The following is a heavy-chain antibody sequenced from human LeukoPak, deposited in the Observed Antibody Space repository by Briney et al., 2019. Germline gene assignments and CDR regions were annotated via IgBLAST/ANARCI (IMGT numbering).Heavy chain of an antibody. D-gene: IGHD2-2*01. V-gene: IGHV3-33*01. Sequence: GGSLRLSCAASGFTFSSYGMHWVRQAPGKGLEWVALIWYDGSDIYYADSVKGRFIISRDNSKNTLYLQMNTLRAEDTAVYYCARGSAALYYFDFRGQGTLVTVSS. J-gene: IGHJ4*02. CDR2: IWYDGSDI. CDR1: GFTFSSYG. CDR3: ARGSAALYYFDF.